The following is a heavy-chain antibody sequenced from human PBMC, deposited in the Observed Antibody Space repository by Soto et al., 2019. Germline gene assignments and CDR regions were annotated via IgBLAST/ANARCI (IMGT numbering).Heavy chain of an antibody. CDR3: AWCSFLDY. Sequence: EVQLLESGGGLVRPGGSLRLSRTASGFSFSSYALSWVRQAPGKGLEWVSTISGSDGKTYYADSVKGRFSISRDTSKTTLYLEMTSLRVEDTAVYYCAWCSFLDYWCQGTRVTVS. D-gene: IGHD2-8*01. J-gene: IGHJ4*02. CDR1: GFSFSSYA. V-gene: IGHV3-23*01. CDR2: ISGSDGKT.